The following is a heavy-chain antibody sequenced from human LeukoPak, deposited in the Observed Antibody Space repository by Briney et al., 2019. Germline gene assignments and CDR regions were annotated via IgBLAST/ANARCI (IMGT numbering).Heavy chain of an antibody. Sequence: ASVKVSCKASGYTYTSYYMHWVRQAPGQGLEWMGIINPSGGSTSYAQKFQGRVTMTRDTSTSTVYMELSSLRSEDTAVYYCARGLGYCSSTSCYGVYFDYWGQGTLVTVSS. D-gene: IGHD2-2*01. V-gene: IGHV1-46*01. CDR3: ARGLGYCSSTSCYGVYFDY. J-gene: IGHJ4*02. CDR2: INPSGGST. CDR1: GYTYTSYY.